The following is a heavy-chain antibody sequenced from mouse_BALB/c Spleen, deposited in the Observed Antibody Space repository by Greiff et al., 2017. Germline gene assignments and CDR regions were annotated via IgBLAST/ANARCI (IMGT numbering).Heavy chain of an antibody. D-gene: IGHD1-1*01. Sequence: VQLKESGAELVRPGALVKLSCKASGFNIKDYYMHWVKQRPEQGLEWIGWIDPENGNTIYDPKFQGKASITADTSSNTAYLQLSSLTSEDTAVYYCAKGDYGSSYPFAYWGQGTLVTVSA. CDR1: GFNIKDYY. CDR2: IDPENGNT. J-gene: IGHJ3*01. V-gene: IGHV14-1*02. CDR3: AKGDYGSSYPFAY.